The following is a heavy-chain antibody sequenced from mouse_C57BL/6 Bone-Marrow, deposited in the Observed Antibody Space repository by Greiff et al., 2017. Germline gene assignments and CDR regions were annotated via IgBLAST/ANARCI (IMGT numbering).Heavy chain of an antibody. V-gene: IGHV1-54*01. CDR1: GYAFTNYS. J-gene: IGHJ3*01. CDR3: ASNDYYGSSYRFAY. Sequence: QVQLQQSGAELVRPGTSVKVSFKASGYAFTNYSIEWVKQRPGQGLEWIGVLNPGSGGTNYNEKFKGKATLTADKYTSTANMQLSSLTSEDSAVYFCASNDYYGSSYRFAYWGQGTLVTVSS. D-gene: IGHD1-1*01. CDR2: LNPGSGGT.